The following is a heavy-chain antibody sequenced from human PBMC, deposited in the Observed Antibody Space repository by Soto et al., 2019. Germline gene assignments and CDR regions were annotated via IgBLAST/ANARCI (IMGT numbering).Heavy chain of an antibody. Sequence: SVKVSCKASGGTFSSYAISWVRQAPGQGLEWMGGIIPIFGTANYAQKFQGRVTITADESTSTAYMELSSLRSEDTAVYYCARIYGSEHGAFDIWGQGTMVTVSS. J-gene: IGHJ3*02. D-gene: IGHD3-10*01. V-gene: IGHV1-69*13. CDR1: GGTFSSYA. CDR3: ARIYGSEHGAFDI. CDR2: IIPIFGTA.